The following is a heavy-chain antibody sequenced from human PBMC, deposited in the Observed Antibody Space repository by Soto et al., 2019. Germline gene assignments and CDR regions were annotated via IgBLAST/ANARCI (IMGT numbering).Heavy chain of an antibody. CDR1: GGSISSGGYY. CDR2: IYYSGST. V-gene: IGHV4-61*08. Sequence: SETLSLTCTVSGGSISSGGYYWSWIRQHPGKGLEWIGYIYYSGSTNYNPSLKSRVTISVDTSKNQFSLKLSSVTAADTAVYYCARDLAGSSGWYDYWGQGTLVTVSS. D-gene: IGHD6-19*01. CDR3: ARDLAGSSGWYDY. J-gene: IGHJ4*02.